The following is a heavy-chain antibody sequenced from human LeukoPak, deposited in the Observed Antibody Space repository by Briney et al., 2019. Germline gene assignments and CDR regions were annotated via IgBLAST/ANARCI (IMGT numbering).Heavy chain of an antibody. D-gene: IGHD4-17*01. CDR2: IYYSGST. J-gene: IGHJ4*02. CDR3: AREGHYGDYYFDY. CDR1: GGSISSGGYY. Sequence: SQTLSLTCTVSGGSISSGGYYWSWIRQHPGKGLEWIGYIYYSGSTYCNPSLKSRVTISVDTSKNQFSLKLSSVTAADTAVYYCAREGHYGDYYFDYWGQGTLVTVSS. V-gene: IGHV4-31*03.